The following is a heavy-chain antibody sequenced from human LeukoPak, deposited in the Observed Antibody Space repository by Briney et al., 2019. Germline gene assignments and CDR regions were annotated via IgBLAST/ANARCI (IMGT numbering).Heavy chain of an antibody. D-gene: IGHD3-22*01. J-gene: IGHJ4*02. CDR3: AKRGVVIRVILVGFHKEAYYFDS. CDR2: ISDSGGST. V-gene: IGHV3-23*01. Sequence: GGSLRLSCAVSGITLSNYGMTWVRQAPGKGLEWVAGISDSGGSTNYADSVKGRFTISRDNPKNTLYLQMNSLRAEDTAVYFCAKRGVVIRVILVGFHKEAYYFDSWGQGTLVTVSS. CDR1: GITLSNYG.